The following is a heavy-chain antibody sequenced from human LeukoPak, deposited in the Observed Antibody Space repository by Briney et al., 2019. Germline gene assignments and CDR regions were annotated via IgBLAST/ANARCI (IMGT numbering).Heavy chain of an antibody. CDR2: IRSKTNTYAT. Sequence: GGSLRLSCAASGFTFSGSAIHWVRQASGKGLEWVGRIRSKTNTYATAYAASVKGRFTISRDDSKNTAYLQMNSLNTEDTAVYYCTRYSVGFDYWGQGTLVTVS. CDR1: GFTFSGSA. CDR3: TRYSVGFDY. V-gene: IGHV3-73*01. J-gene: IGHJ4*02. D-gene: IGHD5-18*01.